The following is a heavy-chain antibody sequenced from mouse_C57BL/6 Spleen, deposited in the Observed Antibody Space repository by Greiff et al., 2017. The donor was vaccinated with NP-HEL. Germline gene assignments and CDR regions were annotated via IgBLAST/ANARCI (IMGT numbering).Heavy chain of an antibody. Sequence: QVQLKQSGAELVKPGASVKLSCKASGYTFTEYTIHWVKQRPGQGLEWIGWVYPGSGSIKYNEKFKDKATLTADKSSSTVYMELSRLTSEDSAVYFCRRHEDEGDYFDDWGQGTTLTVSS. CDR2: VYPGSGSI. CDR3: RRHEDEGDYFDD. V-gene: IGHV1-62-2*01. CDR1: GYTFTEYT. J-gene: IGHJ2*01.